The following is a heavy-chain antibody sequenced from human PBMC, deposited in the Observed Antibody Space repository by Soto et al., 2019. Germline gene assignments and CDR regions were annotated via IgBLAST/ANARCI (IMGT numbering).Heavy chain of an antibody. Sequence: QVQLQQWGAGLLKPSETLSLTCVVYGGSLSGYYWSWIRQPPGKGLEWIGEIKDGGLTNYSPSLKRRATISVDTPKNQFSLKLHSVTAADTDVYYCARGQEGVVATHWDQGTLVTVSS. D-gene: IGHD5-12*01. CDR1: GGSLSGYY. J-gene: IGHJ4*02. CDR3: ARGQEGVVATH. V-gene: IGHV4-34*01. CDR2: IKDGGLT.